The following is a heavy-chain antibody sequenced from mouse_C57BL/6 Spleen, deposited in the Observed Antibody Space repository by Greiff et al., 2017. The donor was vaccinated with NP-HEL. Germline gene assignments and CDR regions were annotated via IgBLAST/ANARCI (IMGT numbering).Heavy chain of an antibody. CDR1: GYAFSSSW. Sequence: VKLVESGPELVKPGASVKISCKASGYAFSSSWMNWVKQRPGKGLEWIGRIYPGDGDTNYNGKFKGKATLTADKSSSTAYMQLSSLTSEDSAVYFCARPLYYSNDYAMDYWGQGTSVTVSS. D-gene: IGHD2-5*01. CDR2: IYPGDGDT. J-gene: IGHJ4*01. CDR3: ARPLYYSNDYAMDY. V-gene: IGHV1-82*01.